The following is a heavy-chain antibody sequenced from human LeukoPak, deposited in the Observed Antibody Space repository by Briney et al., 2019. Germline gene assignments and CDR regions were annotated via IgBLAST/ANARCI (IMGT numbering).Heavy chain of an antibody. CDR1: GYSFTRNG. D-gene: IGHD3-16*01. J-gene: IGHJ4*02. Sequence: ASVKVSCKPSGYSFTRNGISWVRQAPGQGLKWMAWFSANSGNTNYAQNFQDRVTLTTDTSTSTAYMELRSLRSDDTAVYYCARDVNYAFDYWGQGTLVTVSS. CDR3: ARDVNYAFDY. V-gene: IGHV1-18*01. CDR2: FSANSGNT.